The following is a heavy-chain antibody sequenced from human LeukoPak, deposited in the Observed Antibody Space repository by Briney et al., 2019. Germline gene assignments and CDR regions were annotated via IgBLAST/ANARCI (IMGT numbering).Heavy chain of an antibody. CDR2: IYYSGST. D-gene: IGHD3-16*02. CDR1: GGSISSSSYY. CDR3: TKSYYDYVWGSYRPDDFYI. Sequence: SETLSLTCAGSGGSISSSSYYWGWIRQPPGKGLEWIGSIYYSGSTYYNPSLKSRVTISVDTSKKQFSLKLSSVTAADTAVYYCTKSYYDYVWGSYRPDDFYIWGQGTMVTVSS. V-gene: IGHV4-39*01. J-gene: IGHJ3*02.